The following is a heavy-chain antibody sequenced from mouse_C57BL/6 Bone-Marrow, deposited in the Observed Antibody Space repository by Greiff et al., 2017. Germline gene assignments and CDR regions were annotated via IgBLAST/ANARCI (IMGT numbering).Heavy chain of an antibody. J-gene: IGHJ4*01. D-gene: IGHD2-5*01. Sequence: QVQLQQSGPELVKPGASVKISCKASGYAFSSSWMNWVKQRPGKGLEWIGRIYPGDGDTNYNGKFKGKATLTADKSSSTAYMQLSSLTSEDSAVCFCATYYSNPHDYAMDYWGQGTSVTVSS. V-gene: IGHV1-82*01. CDR3: ATYYSNPHDYAMDY. CDR2: IYPGDGDT. CDR1: GYAFSSSW.